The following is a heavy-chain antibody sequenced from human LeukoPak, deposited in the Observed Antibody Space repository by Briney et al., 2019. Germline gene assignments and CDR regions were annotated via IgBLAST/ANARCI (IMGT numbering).Heavy chain of an antibody. CDR3: ARDFTGASGY. CDR1: GFTFSSYG. J-gene: IGHJ4*02. D-gene: IGHD3-10*01. CDR2: IQQDGSEK. V-gene: IGHV3-7*01. Sequence: GGSLRLSCAASGFTFSSYGMSWVRQAPGKGLEWVANIQQDGSEKYYKDSVRGRFTISRGNAKNSLYLQMNSLRAEDTAVYYCARDFTGASGYWGQGTLVTVSS.